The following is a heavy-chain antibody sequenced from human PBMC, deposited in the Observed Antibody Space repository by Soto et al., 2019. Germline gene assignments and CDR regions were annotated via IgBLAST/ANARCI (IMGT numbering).Heavy chain of an antibody. CDR2: ISYDGSNN. V-gene: IGHV3-30*18. CDR1: GFTFSSYG. CDR3: AKEANDYGDYVFDL. J-gene: IGHJ2*01. Sequence: QVQLVESGGGVVQPGRSLRLSCAASGFTFSSYGMHWVRQAPGKGLEWVAVISYDGSNNYYADSVKGRFTISRDNSKNTLYLQMNSLRAEDTAVYYCAKEANDYGDYVFDLWGRGTLVTVSS. D-gene: IGHD4-17*01.